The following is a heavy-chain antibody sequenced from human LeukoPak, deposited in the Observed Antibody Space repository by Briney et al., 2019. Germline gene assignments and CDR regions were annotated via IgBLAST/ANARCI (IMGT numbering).Heavy chain of an antibody. J-gene: IGHJ4*02. CDR1: GYTFTNYG. CDR2: ISAYNGNT. Sequence: GASVKVSCKASGYTFTNYGISWVRQAPGQGLEWMGWISAYNGNTNYAQKLQGRVTMTTDTSTTTAYMELRSLRSDDTAVYYCATVLSSWYHGDYWGQGTLVTVSS. CDR3: ATVLSSWYHGDY. D-gene: IGHD6-13*01. V-gene: IGHV1-18*01.